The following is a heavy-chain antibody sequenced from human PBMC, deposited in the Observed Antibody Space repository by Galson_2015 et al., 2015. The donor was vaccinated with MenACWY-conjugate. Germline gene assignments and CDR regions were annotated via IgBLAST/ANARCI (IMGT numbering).Heavy chain of an antibody. CDR2: ISSNGGTT. D-gene: IGHD4-23*01. Sequence: SLRLSCAASGFTFSSYAMHWVRQAPGKGLEYVSAISSNGGTTYYTDSVKGRFTISRDNSKNTLYLQMSSLRAEDTAVYYCVKTKLDHFDDWGQGTLVTVSS. J-gene: IGHJ5*02. CDR3: VKTKLDHFDD. CDR1: GFTFSSYA. V-gene: IGHV3-64D*06.